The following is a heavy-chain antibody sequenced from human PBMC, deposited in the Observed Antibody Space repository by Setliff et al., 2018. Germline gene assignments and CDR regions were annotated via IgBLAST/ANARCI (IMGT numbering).Heavy chain of an antibody. CDR3: ARGNNWEPDAFDV. V-gene: IGHV4-59*01. CDR1: GGSISSYY. J-gene: IGHJ3*01. Sequence: PSKTLSLTCTVSGGSISSYYWSWIRQPPGKGLEWIAYIYYSGSTNYNPSLKSRVTISVDTSKNQFSLKLSSVTAADTAVYYCARGNNWEPDAFDVWGQGTMVTVSS. CDR2: IYYSGST. D-gene: IGHD1-20*01.